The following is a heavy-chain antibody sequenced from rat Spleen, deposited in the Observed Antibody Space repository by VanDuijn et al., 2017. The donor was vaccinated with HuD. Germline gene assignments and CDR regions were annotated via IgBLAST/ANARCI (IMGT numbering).Heavy chain of an antibody. CDR1: GFIFSNND. J-gene: IGHJ1*01. V-gene: IGHV5-25*01. CDR3: TRRGYRPDWYFDF. Sequence: EVQLVESGGGLVQPGRSLKLSCAASGFIFSNNDMAWVRQAPTKGLEWIASISTGGGNTYYRDSVKGRFTISRDNARSTLNLHMESLRSEDTAIYYCTRRGYRPDWYFDFWGPGTMVTVSS. D-gene: IGHD4-4*01. CDR2: ISTGGGNT.